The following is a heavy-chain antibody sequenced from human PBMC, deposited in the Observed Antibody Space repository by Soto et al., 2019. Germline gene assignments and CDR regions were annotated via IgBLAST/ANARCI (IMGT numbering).Heavy chain of an antibody. CDR3: ALQGYSGYEGRWFDP. Sequence: SLKVSCKASGGTFSSYAISWVRQAPGQGLEWMGGIIPIFGTANYAQKFQGRVTITADESTSTAYMELSSLRSEDTAVYYCALQGYSGYEGRWFDPWGQGTLVTVSS. CDR1: GGTFSSYA. CDR2: IIPIFGTA. J-gene: IGHJ5*02. V-gene: IGHV1-69*13. D-gene: IGHD5-12*01.